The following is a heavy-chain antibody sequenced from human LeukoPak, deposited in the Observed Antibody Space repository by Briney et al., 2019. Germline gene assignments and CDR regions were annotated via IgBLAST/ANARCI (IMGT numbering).Heavy chain of an antibody. CDR2: IKSDGSEK. CDR1: GFTISSFW. J-gene: IGHJ5*02. D-gene: IGHD6-19*01. CDR3: ARENVAVPGGDQ. Sequence: GGSLRLSCAASGFTISSFWMSWLRQAPGKGLEWVANIKSDGSEKYYVDSVKGRFTISRDNAKNSLYLQMNSLRDADTAVYYCARENVAVPGGDQWGQGTLVTVSS. V-gene: IGHV3-7*04.